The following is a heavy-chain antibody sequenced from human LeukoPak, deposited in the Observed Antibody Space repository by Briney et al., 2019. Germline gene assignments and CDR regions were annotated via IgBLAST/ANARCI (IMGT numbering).Heavy chain of an antibody. CDR3: ARRHGSGSDYRGVDY. Sequence: ASGKVSCKASGYTFTGHNLHWVRQAPGQGLEWMGWINPNSGDTNYAQKFQGRVTMTRDTSISTAYMELSTLRSDDTAVFYCARRHGSGSDYRGVDYWGQGTLVTVSS. CDR1: GYTFTGHN. CDR2: INPNSGDT. D-gene: IGHD3-10*01. J-gene: IGHJ4*02. V-gene: IGHV1-2*02.